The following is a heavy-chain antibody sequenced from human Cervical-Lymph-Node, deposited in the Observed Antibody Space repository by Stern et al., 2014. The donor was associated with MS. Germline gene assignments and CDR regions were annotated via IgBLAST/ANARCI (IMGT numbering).Heavy chain of an antibody. J-gene: IGHJ6*02. CDR3: ARGPYCSSTSCYTNGYYFYGMDV. D-gene: IGHD2-2*02. Sequence: VQLVESGPEVKKPGASVKVSCKTSGYTFTSFGISWVRRAPGQGLEWMGWISGYNGNTKYSQKVQGRVTLTTDTSTNTAHMDLTSLRYDDTAIYYCARGPYCSSTSCYTNGYYFYGMDVWGQGTTVTVSS. CDR2: ISGYNGNT. V-gene: IGHV1-18*01. CDR1: GYTFTSFG.